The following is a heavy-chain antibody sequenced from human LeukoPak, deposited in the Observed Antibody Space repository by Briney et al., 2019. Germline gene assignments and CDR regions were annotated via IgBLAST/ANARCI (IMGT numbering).Heavy chain of an antibody. CDR1: GGTASSGLYY. V-gene: IGHV4-31*03. Sequence: PSQTLSLTCTVSGGTASSGLYYWTWLRQRPGKGLECIGFIHFTGSIHYNPSLASRVSISVDPSDVQFSLSLKSVTAADTAIYYCARGSDDIKVGYWGQGKLVTVSS. D-gene: IGHD1-26*01. CDR2: IHFTGSI. CDR3: ARGSDDIKVGY. J-gene: IGHJ4*02.